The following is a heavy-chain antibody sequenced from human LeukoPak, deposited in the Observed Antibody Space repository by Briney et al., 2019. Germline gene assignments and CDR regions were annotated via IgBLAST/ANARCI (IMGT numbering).Heavy chain of an antibody. CDR1: GGSINSYY. J-gene: IGHJ6*02. CDR3: ARTSRHFYGSGSNLTPWPADMDV. CDR2: IYYSGST. V-gene: IGHV4-59*01. D-gene: IGHD3-10*01. Sequence: PSETLSLTCTVSGGSINSYYWTWIRQPPGKGLEWIGYIYYSGSTHYNPSPNSRVTISMDTSKNHFSLKLSSVTAADTAIYYCARTSRHFYGSGSNLTPWPADMDVWGQGTKVTVSS.